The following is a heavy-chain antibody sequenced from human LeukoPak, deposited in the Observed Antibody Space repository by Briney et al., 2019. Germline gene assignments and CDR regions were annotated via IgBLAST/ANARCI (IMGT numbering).Heavy chain of an antibody. V-gene: IGHV3-21*01. CDR3: ARELGIRVILD. J-gene: IGHJ4*02. CDR2: ISSRMNYI. CDR1: GFTFSTYT. Sequence: GGSLRLSCAASGFTFSTYTMNWVRQAPGKGLKWVSSISSRMNYIYYADSLKGRFTNSRDNAKNSLYLQLNSLRAEDTAVYYCARELGIRVILDWGRGTLVTVSS. D-gene: IGHD3-16*01.